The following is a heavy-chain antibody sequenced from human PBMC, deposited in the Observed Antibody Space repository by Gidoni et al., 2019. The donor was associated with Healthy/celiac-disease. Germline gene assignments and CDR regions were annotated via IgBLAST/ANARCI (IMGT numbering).Heavy chain of an antibody. V-gene: IGHV4-61*01. CDR3: ARWGGRWLQL. J-gene: IGHJ4*02. CDR1: GGSVSSGSYY. CDR2: IYYSGST. Sequence: QVQLQESGPGLVKPSETLSLTCTVSGGSVSSGSYYWSWIRQPPGKGLEWIGYIYYSGSTNYNPSLKSRVTISVDTSKNQFSLKLSSVTAADTAVYYCARWGGRWLQLWGQGTLVTVSS. D-gene: IGHD5-12*01.